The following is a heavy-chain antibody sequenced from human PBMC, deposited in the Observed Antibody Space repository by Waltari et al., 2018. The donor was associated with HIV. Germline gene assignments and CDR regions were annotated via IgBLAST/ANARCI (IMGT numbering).Heavy chain of an antibody. CDR1: GGSFNGYY. CDR3: ARGPHTSIFGVVKYFQP. D-gene: IGHD3-3*01. V-gene: IGHV4-34*02. CDR2: VDYSGDT. J-gene: IGHJ1*01. Sequence: VQLQQWGTGRLMPSETLSPTCAVYGGSFNGYYWTWIRQSPGNGLEWIGEVDYSGDTNYNPSLKSRLTISVDTSKNQFSLKLTSMTTADTGLYYCARGPHTSIFGVVKYFQPWGQGTLVTVSS.